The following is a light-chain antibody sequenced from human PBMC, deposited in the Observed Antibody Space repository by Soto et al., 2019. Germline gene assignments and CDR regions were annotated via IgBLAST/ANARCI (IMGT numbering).Light chain of an antibody. CDR1: QSISSGY. V-gene: IGKV3-20*01. J-gene: IGKJ2*01. CDR2: GTS. CDR3: HQYGIAPQT. Sequence: EIVLTQSPGTLSLSPGERATLSCRTSQSISSGYLAWHQQKPGQAPRLLIYGTSSRATGIPDRFSGSGSGTDFTLTIRRLEPEDFAVYYCHQYGIAPQTFGQGTKLEIK.